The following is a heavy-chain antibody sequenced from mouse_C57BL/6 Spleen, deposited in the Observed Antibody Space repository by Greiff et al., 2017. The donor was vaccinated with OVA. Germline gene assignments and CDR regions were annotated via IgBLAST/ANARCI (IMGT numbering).Heavy chain of an antibody. Sequence: QVQLQQPGAELVKPGASVKLSCKASGYTFTSYWMHWVKQRPGQGLEWIGMIHPNSGSTNYNEKFKSKATLTVDKSASTAYMQLSSLTSEDSAVYYCAKGEATVVSDYWGQGTTLTVSS. CDR1: GYTFTSYW. J-gene: IGHJ2*01. D-gene: IGHD1-1*01. CDR2: IHPNSGST. V-gene: IGHV1-64*01. CDR3: AKGEATVVSDY.